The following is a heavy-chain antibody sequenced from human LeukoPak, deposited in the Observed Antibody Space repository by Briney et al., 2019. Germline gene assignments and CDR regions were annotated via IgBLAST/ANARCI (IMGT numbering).Heavy chain of an antibody. Sequence: SETLSLTCTVSGGSLSSGFYNWGWLRQPPGTGLEWIAIMYHSGSSYYNPSLQSRVTISVDTSKNLFSLNLSSVTAADTAVYYCASVPVWGLSGYSYFDYWGQGSLVTVSS. J-gene: IGHJ4*02. CDR1: GGSLSSGFYN. CDR2: MYHSGSS. D-gene: IGHD5-12*01. V-gene: IGHV4-39*02. CDR3: ASVPVWGLSGYSYFDY.